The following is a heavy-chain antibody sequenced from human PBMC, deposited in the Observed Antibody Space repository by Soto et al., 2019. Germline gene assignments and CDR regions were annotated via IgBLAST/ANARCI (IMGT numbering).Heavy chain of an antibody. V-gene: IGHV3-9*01. D-gene: IGHD2-8*01. Sequence: EVQLVESGGGLVQPGRSLRLSCAASGFTFDDYAMHWVRQAPGKGLEWVSGISWNSGSIGYADSVKGRFTISRDNAKNSLYLQMNSLRAEDTALYYCAKEVYAPYYYYYYMDVWGKGTTVTVSS. J-gene: IGHJ6*03. CDR2: ISWNSGSI. CDR1: GFTFDDYA. CDR3: AKEVYAPYYYYYYMDV.